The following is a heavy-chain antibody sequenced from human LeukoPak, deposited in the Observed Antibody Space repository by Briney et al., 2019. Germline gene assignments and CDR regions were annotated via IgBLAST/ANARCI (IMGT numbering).Heavy chain of an antibody. D-gene: IGHD4-11*01. Sequence: GGSLRLSCAASGFSFSDFGMHWIRQAPGKGLEWVTLVRSDGSSIYYADSVKGRVTISRDNSRNTLYLQMNSLRVEDTAVYYCAKDRDGYGNACWGQGLLVTVST. V-gene: IGHV3-30*02. J-gene: IGHJ4*02. CDR2: VRSDGSSI. CDR3: AKDRDGYGNAC. CDR1: GFSFSDFG.